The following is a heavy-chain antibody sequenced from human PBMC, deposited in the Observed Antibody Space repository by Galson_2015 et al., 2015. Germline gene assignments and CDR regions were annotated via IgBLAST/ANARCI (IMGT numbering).Heavy chain of an antibody. J-gene: IGHJ4*02. D-gene: IGHD6-19*01. CDR1: GFTFNTYA. CDR2: ISGSGTST. V-gene: IGHV3-23*01. Sequence: LRLSCAASGFTFNTYAMSWVRQAPGKGLEWVSAISGSGTSTYYADSVKGRFTISRDNSRNTLNLQVNSLRAEDTAVYYCAKHHQFTSAWYRGDYFDYWGQGTLVTVSS. CDR3: AKHHQFTSAWYRGDYFDY.